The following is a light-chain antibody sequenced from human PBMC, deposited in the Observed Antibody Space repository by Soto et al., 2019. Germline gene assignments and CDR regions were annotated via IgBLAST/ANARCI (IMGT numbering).Light chain of an antibody. CDR3: SSYTSASTLLYL. CDR1: SSDVGGYNY. V-gene: IGLV2-14*01. CDR2: GVT. J-gene: IGLJ1*01. Sequence: QSVLTQPASVSGSPGPSITISCTGTSSDVGGYNYVSWYQQHPGIAPKLLIYGVTNRPSGVSTRFSGSKSGNTASLTISGLQAEDEADYHCSSYTSASTLLYLFGTGTKVTVL.